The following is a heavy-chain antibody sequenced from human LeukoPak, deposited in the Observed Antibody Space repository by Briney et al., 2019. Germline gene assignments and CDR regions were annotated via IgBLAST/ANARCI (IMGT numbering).Heavy chain of an antibody. CDR2: INHSGST. Sequence: SETLSLTCAVYGGSFSGYYWCWIRQPPGKGLEWIGEINHSGSTNYNPSLKSRVTISVDTSKNQFSLELSSVTAADTAVYYCARGLYCSGGSCYYYYGMDVWGQGTTVTVSS. CDR1: GGSFSGYY. V-gene: IGHV4-34*01. J-gene: IGHJ6*02. CDR3: ARGLYCSGGSCYYYYGMDV. D-gene: IGHD2-15*01.